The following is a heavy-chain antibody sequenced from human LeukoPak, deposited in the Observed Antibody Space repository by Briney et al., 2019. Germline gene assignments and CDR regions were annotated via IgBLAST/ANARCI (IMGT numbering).Heavy chain of an antibody. V-gene: IGHV3-43*02. D-gene: IGHD4-17*01. CDR1: GFTFDDYA. CDR3: AKAFGGDYGYWWFDP. Sequence: PGGSLRLSCAASGFTFDDYAMHWVRQAPGKGLEWVSLISGDGGSTYYADSVKGRFTISRDNSKNSLYLQMNSLRTEDTALYYCAKAFGGDYGYWWFDPWGQGTLVTVSS. CDR2: ISGDGGST. J-gene: IGHJ5*02.